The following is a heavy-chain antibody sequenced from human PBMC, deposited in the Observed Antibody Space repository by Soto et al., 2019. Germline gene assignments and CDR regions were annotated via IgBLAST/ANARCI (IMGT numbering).Heavy chain of an antibody. D-gene: IGHD2-8*02. J-gene: IGHJ4*02. V-gene: IGHV4-34*01. CDR3: ARDKITGLFDY. Sequence: QVQLQQWGAGRLKPSETLSLTCAVYGGSFSGYYWTWIRQPPGTGLGWIGEINHSGSTNYNPSLKSRVTISVDTSKNQFSLKLTDVTAEATAVYYCARDKITGLFDYWGQGTLVTVSS. CDR1: GGSFSGYY. CDR2: INHSGST.